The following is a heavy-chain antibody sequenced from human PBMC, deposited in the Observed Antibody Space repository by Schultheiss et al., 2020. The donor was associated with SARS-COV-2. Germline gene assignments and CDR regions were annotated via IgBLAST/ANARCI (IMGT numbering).Heavy chain of an antibody. Sequence: GGSLRLSCAASGFTFSSYAMSWVRQAPGKGLEWVSAISGSGGSTYYADSVKGRFTISRDNSKNTLYLQMNSLRAEDTAVYYCARDKDSSGWYFDYWGQGTLVTVSS. V-gene: IGHV3-23*01. D-gene: IGHD6-19*01. CDR1: GFTFSSYA. CDR2: ISGSGGST. CDR3: ARDKDSSGWYFDY. J-gene: IGHJ4*02.